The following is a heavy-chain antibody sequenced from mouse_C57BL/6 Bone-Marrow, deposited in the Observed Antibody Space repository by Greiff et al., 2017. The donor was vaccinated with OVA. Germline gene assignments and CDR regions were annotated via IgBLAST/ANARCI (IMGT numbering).Heavy chain of an antibody. V-gene: IGHV5-4*01. D-gene: IGHD1-2*01. Sequence: EVKLMESGGGLVKPGGSLKLSCAASGFTFSSYAMSWVRQTPEKRLEWVATISDGGSYTYYPDNVKGRFTISRDNAKNNLYLQMSHLKSEDTAMYYCARDHYPHWYFDVWGTGTTVTVSS. CDR2: ISDGGSYT. CDR3: ARDHYPHWYFDV. J-gene: IGHJ1*03. CDR1: GFTFSSYA.